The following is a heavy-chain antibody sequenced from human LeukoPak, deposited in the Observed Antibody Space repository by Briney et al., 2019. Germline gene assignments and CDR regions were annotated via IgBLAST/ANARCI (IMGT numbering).Heavy chain of an antibody. CDR1: GFTFSSYA. V-gene: IGHV3-23*01. D-gene: IGHD6-13*01. J-gene: IGHJ4*02. Sequence: GGPLRLSCAASGFTFSSYAMSWVRQAPGKGLEWVSTIGGSGGSTYYADSVKGRFTISRDNSKNTLYLQMNSLRAEDTAIYYCAKAMALIAADYWGQGTLVTVSS. CDR2: IGGSGGST. CDR3: AKAMALIAADY.